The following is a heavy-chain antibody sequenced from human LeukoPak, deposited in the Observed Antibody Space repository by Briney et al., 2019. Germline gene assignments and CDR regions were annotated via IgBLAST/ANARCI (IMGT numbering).Heavy chain of an antibody. Sequence: ASVEVSCKASGYTFTGYYMHWVRQAPGQGLEWMGWISAYNGNTNYAQKLQGRVTMTTDTSTSTAYMELRSLRSDDTAVYYCARDYGAVYAYFDYWGQGTLVTVSS. CDR3: ARDYGAVYAYFDY. V-gene: IGHV1-18*04. J-gene: IGHJ4*02. CDR1: GYTFTGYY. D-gene: IGHD4-17*01. CDR2: ISAYNGNT.